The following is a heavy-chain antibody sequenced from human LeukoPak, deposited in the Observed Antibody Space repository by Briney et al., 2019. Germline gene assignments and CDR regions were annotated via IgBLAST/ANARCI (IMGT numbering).Heavy chain of an antibody. CDR2: ISDSGGST. D-gene: IGHD6-13*01. CDR3: ATTSIAAAVPGCFDY. J-gene: IGHJ4*02. CDR1: GFTFSDYY. V-gene: IGHV3-11*04. Sequence: GGSLRLSCAASGFTFSDYYMSWIRQAPGKGLEYVSAISDSGGSTYYADSTKGRFTVSRDNAKNSLYLQMNSLRAEDTAVYYCATTSIAAAVPGCFDYWGQGTLVTVFS.